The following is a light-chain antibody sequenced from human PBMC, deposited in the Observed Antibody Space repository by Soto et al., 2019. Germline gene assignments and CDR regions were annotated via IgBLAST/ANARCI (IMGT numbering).Light chain of an antibody. CDR2: AAS. CDR3: QQSYSTPWT. J-gene: IGKJ1*01. Sequence: DIQMIQSPSSLSASVGDRVTITCRASQSISSYLNWYQQKPGKAPKLVIYAASSLQSGDPSRFSGSGSETDFTLTISSLQPEDFATYYCQQSYSTPWTFGQGTKVEIK. CDR1: QSISSY. V-gene: IGKV1-39*01.